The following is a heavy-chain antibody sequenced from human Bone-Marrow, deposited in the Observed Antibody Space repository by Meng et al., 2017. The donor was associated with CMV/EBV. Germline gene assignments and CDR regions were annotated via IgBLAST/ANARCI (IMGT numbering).Heavy chain of an antibody. D-gene: IGHD6-13*01. CDR3: ARDHRTYSSSWYVYYYYGMDV. J-gene: IGHJ6*02. CDR2: IHPHRGDT. V-gene: IGHV1-2*02. CDR1: GYTFTAHY. Sequence: ASVKVSCKASGYTFTAHYFHWVRQAPGQGLEWMGWIHPHRGDTNYAQQFQGRVTLTRDTSINTGYMELTRLTSDDTAVYYCARDHRTYSSSWYVYYYYGMDVWGQGTTVTVYS.